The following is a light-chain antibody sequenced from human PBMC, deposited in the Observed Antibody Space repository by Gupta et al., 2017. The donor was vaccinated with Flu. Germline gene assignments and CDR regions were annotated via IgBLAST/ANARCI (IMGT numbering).Light chain of an antibody. CDR1: QSVSSS. CDR3: QQYKNWPLT. Sequence: GERATLSCRASQSVSSSLAWYQQKLGQAPRLLIYGASTRATGIPATFSGSGSGTEFTLTISSLQSEDFAVYYCQQYKNWPLTFGGGTKVEIK. CDR2: GAS. J-gene: IGKJ4*01. V-gene: IGKV3-15*01.